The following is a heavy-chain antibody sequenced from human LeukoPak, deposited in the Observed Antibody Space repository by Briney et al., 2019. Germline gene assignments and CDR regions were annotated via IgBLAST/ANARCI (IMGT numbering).Heavy chain of an antibody. CDR3: VRDLQRHYLGVAVAGRRRWFDP. J-gene: IGHJ5*02. V-gene: IGHV3-7*01. Sequence: GGSLRLSCAASGFTFSNYWMSWVRQAPGKGLEWVANINQDGSEQYYVNSVKGRFTISRDNAKNSLYLHMNSLRAEDQAIYYCVRDLQRHYLGVAVAGRRRWFDPWGQGTLVTVSS. CDR1: GFTFSNYW. CDR2: INQDGSEQ. D-gene: IGHD6-13*01.